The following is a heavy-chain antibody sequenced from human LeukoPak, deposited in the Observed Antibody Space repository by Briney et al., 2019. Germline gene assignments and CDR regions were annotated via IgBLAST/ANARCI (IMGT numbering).Heavy chain of an antibody. CDR1: GFTFSSYA. D-gene: IGHD4/OR15-4a*01. CDR3: AKGLDYGFDY. J-gene: IGHJ4*02. CDR2: ISYDGSNK. V-gene: IGHV3-30-3*01. Sequence: GGSLRLSCAASGFTFSSYAMHWVRQAPGKGLEWVAVISYDGSNKYYADSVKGRFTISRDNSKNTLYLQMNSLRAEDTAVYYCAKGLDYGFDYWGQGTLVTVSS.